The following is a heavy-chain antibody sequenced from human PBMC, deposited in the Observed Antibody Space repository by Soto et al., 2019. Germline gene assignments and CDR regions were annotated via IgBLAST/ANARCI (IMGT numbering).Heavy chain of an antibody. J-gene: IGHJ4*02. CDR2: ISYDGSNK. CDR1: GFTFSSYG. Sequence: QVQLVESGGGVVQPGRSLRLSCAASGFTFSSYGMHWVRQAPGKGLEWVAVISYDGSNKYYADSVKGRFTISRDNSKNTLYLQMNSLRAEDTAVYYCARDPGYGDPLDYWGQGTLVTVSS. D-gene: IGHD4-17*01. CDR3: ARDPGYGDPLDY. V-gene: IGHV3-30*03.